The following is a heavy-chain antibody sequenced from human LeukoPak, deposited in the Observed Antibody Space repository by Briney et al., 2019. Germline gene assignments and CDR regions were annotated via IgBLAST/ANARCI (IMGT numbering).Heavy chain of an antibody. D-gene: IGHD6-6*01. V-gene: IGHV3-30*02. J-gene: IGHJ6*03. Sequence: GGSLRLSCAASGFTFSSYGIHWVRQAPGKGLEWVTFIGYDGRNKYYADSVKGRFTISRDNSKNTLYLQMNSLRAEGTAVYYCAKDRAARPGYYYYMDVWGKGTTVTVSS. CDR3: AKDRAARPGYYYYMDV. CDR2: IGYDGRNK. CDR1: GFTFSSYG.